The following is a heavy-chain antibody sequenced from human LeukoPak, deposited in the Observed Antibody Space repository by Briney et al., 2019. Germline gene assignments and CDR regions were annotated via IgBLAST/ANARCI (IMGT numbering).Heavy chain of an antibody. CDR1: GFTFSSYW. CDR2: ISYDGSNK. Sequence: GGSPRLSCAASGFTFSSYWMHWVRQAPGKGLEWVAVISYDGSNKYYADSVKGRFTISRDNSKNTLYLQMNSLRAEDTAVYYCAKGPGGDFWSGYYTGTHFDYWGQGTLVTVSS. D-gene: IGHD3-3*01. J-gene: IGHJ4*02. CDR3: AKGPGGDFWSGYYTGTHFDY. V-gene: IGHV3-30*18.